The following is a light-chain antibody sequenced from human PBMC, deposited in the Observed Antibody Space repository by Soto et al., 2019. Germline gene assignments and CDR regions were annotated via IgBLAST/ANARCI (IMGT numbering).Light chain of an antibody. Sequence: EIVLTQSPGTLSLSPGERATLSCRASQSVSSSYLAWYQQRPGQAPRLLIYGASNRATGIPARFSGSGSGTDFSLPISRLEPEDFAVYFCQQYGNSPLTFGGGTKVEIK. V-gene: IGKV3-20*01. CDR2: GAS. CDR3: QQYGNSPLT. J-gene: IGKJ4*01. CDR1: QSVSSSY.